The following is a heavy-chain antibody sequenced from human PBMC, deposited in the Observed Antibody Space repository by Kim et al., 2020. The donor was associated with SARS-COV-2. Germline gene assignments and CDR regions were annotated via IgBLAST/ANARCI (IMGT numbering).Heavy chain of an antibody. J-gene: IGHJ6*02. CDR3: AKDNSFFMSTFGGESVGMYA. CDR2: ISDEGSKK. CDR1: GINFNNFG. Sequence: GGSLRLSCAASGINFNNFGMRWVRQAPGRGLEWVALISDEGSKKYYADSVKGRFTISRDSSKNTLYLQMDSLRAEDTAVYFCAKDNSFFMSTFGGESVGMYASGQGTTVTASS. V-gene: IGHV3-30*18. D-gene: IGHD3-16*01.